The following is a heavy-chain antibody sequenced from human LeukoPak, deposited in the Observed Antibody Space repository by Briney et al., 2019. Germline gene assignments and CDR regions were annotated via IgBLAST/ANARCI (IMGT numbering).Heavy chain of an antibody. Sequence: GGSLRLSCAASGFTFSSYGMHWVRQAPGKGLEWVAVISYDGSNKYYADSVKGRFTISRDNSKNTLYLQVNSLRAEDTAVYYCAKEFILELGYDYWGQGTLVTVSS. CDR2: ISYDGSNK. J-gene: IGHJ4*02. D-gene: IGHD7-27*01. CDR3: AKEFILELGYDY. V-gene: IGHV3-30*18. CDR1: GFTFSSYG.